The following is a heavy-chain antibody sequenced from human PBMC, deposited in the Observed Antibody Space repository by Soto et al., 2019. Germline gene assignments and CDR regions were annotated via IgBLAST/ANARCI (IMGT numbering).Heavy chain of an antibody. CDR3: ARVRGRSFPADY. V-gene: IGHV4-31*03. D-gene: IGHD6-6*01. J-gene: IGHJ4*02. CDR2: IYYSGST. Sequence: SETLSLTCTVSGGSISSGGYYWSWIRQHPGKGLEWIGYIYYSGSTYYNPSLKSRVTISVDTSKNQFSLKLSSVTAADTAVYYCARVRGRSFPADYWGQGTLVTVSS. CDR1: GGSISSGGYY.